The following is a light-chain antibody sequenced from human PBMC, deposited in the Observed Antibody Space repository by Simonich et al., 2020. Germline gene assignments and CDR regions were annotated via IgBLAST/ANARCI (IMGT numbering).Light chain of an antibody. CDR1: SGHSSYA. CDR2: LNSDGSH. Sequence: QLVLTQSPSASASLGASVKLTCTLSSGHSSYALAWHQQQPEKGPRYLMKLNSDGSHSKGDGVPDRFSGSSSGAERYLTISSIQSEDEADYYCQTWGTGIVVFGGGTKLTVL. CDR3: QTWGTGIVV. V-gene: IGLV4-69*01. J-gene: IGLJ2*01.